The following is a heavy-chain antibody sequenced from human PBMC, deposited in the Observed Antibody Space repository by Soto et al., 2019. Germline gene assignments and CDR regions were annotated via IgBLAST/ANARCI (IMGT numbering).Heavy chain of an antibody. CDR3: ARYYGELDY. J-gene: IGHJ4*02. V-gene: IGHV4-59*01. D-gene: IGHD4-17*01. CDR1: GGSISSYY. Sequence: SETLSLTCTVSGGSISSYYWSWIRQPPGKGLEWIGYIYYSGSTNYNPSLKSRVTISVDTSKNQFSLKLSSVTAADTAVYYCARYYGELDYWGQGTLVTVSS. CDR2: IYYSGST.